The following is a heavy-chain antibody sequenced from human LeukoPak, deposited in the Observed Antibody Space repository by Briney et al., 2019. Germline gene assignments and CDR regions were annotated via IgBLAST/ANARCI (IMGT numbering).Heavy chain of an antibody. D-gene: IGHD5-12*01. CDR2: IYYSGST. V-gene: IGHV4-59*01. J-gene: IGHJ4*02. CDR3: ARLTGYDWESSYDY. CDR1: GGSISSYY. Sequence: SETLSLTCTVSGGSISSYYWSWIRQPPGKGLEWIGYIYYSGSTNYNPSPKSRVTISVDTSKNQFSLKLGSVTAADTAVYYCARLTGYDWESSYDYWGQGTLVTVSS.